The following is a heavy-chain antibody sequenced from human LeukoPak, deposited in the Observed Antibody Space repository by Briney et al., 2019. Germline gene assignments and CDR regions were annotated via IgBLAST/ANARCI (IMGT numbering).Heavy chain of an antibody. CDR3: ARDSGIDSYGYLGY. V-gene: IGHV1-46*03. CDR1: GYTFTRYS. J-gene: IGHJ4*02. Sequence: GSVKVSCKPSGYTFTRYSMHWVRQAPGQGLEWMGIINPSGGSTSYAQKVQGRVTMTRDTSTSTVYMELSSLRSEDTAVYYCARDSGIDSYGYLGYWGQGTLVTVSS. CDR2: INPSGGST. D-gene: IGHD5-18*01.